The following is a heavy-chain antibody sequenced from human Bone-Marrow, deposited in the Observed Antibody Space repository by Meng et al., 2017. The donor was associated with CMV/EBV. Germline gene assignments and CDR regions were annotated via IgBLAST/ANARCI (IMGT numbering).Heavy chain of an antibody. V-gene: IGHV3-23*01. CDR2: IFGRGDTT. CDR1: GFTFSGYA. J-gene: IGHJ4*02. CDR3: AKSIEVAGAYIDC. Sequence: GESLKISCAASGFTFSGYAMSWVRQAPGKGLEWVSTIFGRGDTTYYAESVKGRFTISRDNSKNTLYLQMNSLRAEDTAIDYCAKSIEVAGAYIDCWGQGKLVSVSS. D-gene: IGHD6-19*01.